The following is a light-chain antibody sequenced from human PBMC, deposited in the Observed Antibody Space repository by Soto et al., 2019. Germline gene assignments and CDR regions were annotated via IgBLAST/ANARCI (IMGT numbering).Light chain of an antibody. CDR3: QQYNIWPQT. Sequence: EIVLTQSPGTLSLSPGERATLSCRASQSVSSSFLAWYQQKPGQAPRLLIYGASNRATGIPDRFSGSGSGTDFTLTISRLEPEDFAVYFCQQYNIWPQTFGQGTKVEIK. CDR1: QSVSSSF. CDR2: GAS. V-gene: IGKV3-20*01. J-gene: IGKJ1*01.